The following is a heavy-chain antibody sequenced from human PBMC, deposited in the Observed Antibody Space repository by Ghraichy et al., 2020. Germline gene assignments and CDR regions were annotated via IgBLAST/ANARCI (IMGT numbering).Heavy chain of an antibody. J-gene: IGHJ4*02. V-gene: IGHV4-59*01. CDR1: GGSISSYY. CDR2: IYYSGST. CDR3: ARHGSFKYYFDY. Sequence: SGTLSLTCTVSGGSISSYYWSWIRQPPGKGLEWIGYIYYSGSTNYNPSLKSRVTISLDTSKNQFSLKLSSVTAADTAVYFCARHGSFKYYFDYWGRRTLVTVSS.